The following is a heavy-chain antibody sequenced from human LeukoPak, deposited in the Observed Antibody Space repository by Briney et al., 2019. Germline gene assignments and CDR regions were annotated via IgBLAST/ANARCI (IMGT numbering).Heavy chain of an antibody. CDR1: GFTFSNSA. Sequence: GGSLRLSCAASGFTFSNSAMSWVRQAPGKGLERVSAISGSGGSTYYADSVKGRFTISRDNSKSTLYLQMNTLRAEDTAVYYCAKGSGPMRPYYSDYWGQGTLVAVSS. D-gene: IGHD6-19*01. CDR3: AKGSGPMRPYYSDY. CDR2: ISGSGGST. J-gene: IGHJ4*02. V-gene: IGHV3-23*01.